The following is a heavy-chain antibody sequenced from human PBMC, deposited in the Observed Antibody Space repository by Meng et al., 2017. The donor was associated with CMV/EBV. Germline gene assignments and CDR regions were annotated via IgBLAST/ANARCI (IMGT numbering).Heavy chain of an antibody. CDR3: ANFNWNGPD. CDR2: ISSSSSYI. D-gene: IGHD1-1*01. Sequence: GESLKISCAASGFTFSSYSMNWVRQAPGKGLEWVSSISSSSSYIYYADSVKGRFTISRDNAKNSLYLQMNSLRAEDTTVYYCANFNWNGPDWGQGTLVTVSS. J-gene: IGHJ4*02. CDR1: GFTFSSYS. V-gene: IGHV3-21*01.